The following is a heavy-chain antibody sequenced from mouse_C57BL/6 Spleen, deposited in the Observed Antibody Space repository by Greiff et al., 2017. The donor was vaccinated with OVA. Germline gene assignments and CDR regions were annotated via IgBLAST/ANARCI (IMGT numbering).Heavy chain of an antibody. CDR1: GFSLTSYG. V-gene: IGHV2-2*01. J-gene: IGHJ4*01. Sequence: QVQLKQSGPGLVQPSQSLSITCTVSGFSLTSYGVHWVRQSPGTGLEWLGVIWSGGSTDYNAAFISRLSISKDNSKSQVFFKMNSLQADDTTIYYCARTTVVAKGYAMDYWGQGTSVTVSS. CDR2: IWSGGST. CDR3: ARTTVVAKGYAMDY. D-gene: IGHD1-1*01.